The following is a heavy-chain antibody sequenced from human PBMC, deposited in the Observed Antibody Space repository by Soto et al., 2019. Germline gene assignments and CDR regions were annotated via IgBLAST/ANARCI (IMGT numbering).Heavy chain of an antibody. D-gene: IGHD1-26*01. CDR3: ARDRWTAWAKWFVP. CDR2: ISDRGST. J-gene: IGHJ5*02. CDR1: GGSIDDYY. Sequence: PSETLSLTCTVFGGSIDDYYWSWIRQSPGKGLEWIGHISDRGSTDYNPSLKSRVTISVDRSKKQFSLKVTSVTAADTAVYYCARDRWTAWAKWFVPWGQGTLVTVSS. V-gene: IGHV4-59*01.